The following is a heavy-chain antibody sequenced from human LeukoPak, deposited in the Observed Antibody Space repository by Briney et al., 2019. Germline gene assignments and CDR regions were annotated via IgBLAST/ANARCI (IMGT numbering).Heavy chain of an antibody. CDR1: GFSFSNYW. V-gene: IGHV3-74*01. CDR3: ARGRTGTSHYYYYMDV. CDR2: INSDGGN. Sequence: PGGSLRLSCAASGFSFSNYWMHWVRQAPGKGLVWVSRINSDGGNNADSVKGRFTISRDNAKNTPYLQMSSLRAEDTAVYYCARGRTGTSHYYYYMDVWGKGTTVTVSS. J-gene: IGHJ6*03. D-gene: IGHD1-7*01.